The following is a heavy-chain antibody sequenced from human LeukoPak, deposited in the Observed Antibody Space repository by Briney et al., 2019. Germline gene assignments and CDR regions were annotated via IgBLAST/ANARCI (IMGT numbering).Heavy chain of an antibody. CDR3: AKAITYSSGWYYYYYMDV. CDR2: IKQDGSEK. J-gene: IGHJ6*03. CDR1: GFTFSSYW. V-gene: IGHV3-7*03. Sequence: PGGSLRLSCAASGFTFSSYWMSWVRQAPGKGLEWVANIKQDGSEKYYVDSVKGRFTISRDNAKNTLYLQMNSLRAEDTAVYYCAKAITYSSGWYYYYYMDVWGKGTTVTVSS. D-gene: IGHD6-19*01.